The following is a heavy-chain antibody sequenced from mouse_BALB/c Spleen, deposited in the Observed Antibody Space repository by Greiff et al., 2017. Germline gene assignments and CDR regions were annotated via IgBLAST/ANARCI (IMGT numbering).Heavy chain of an antibody. J-gene: IGHJ4*01. CDR2: IDPANGNT. CDR3: ARGEGSYAMDY. Sequence: DVKLQESGAELVKPGASVKLSCTASGFNIKDTYLHWVKQRPEQGLEWIGRIDPANGNTKYDPKFQGKATITADTSSNTAYLQLSSLTSEDTAVYYCARGEGSYAMDYWGQGTSVTVSS. V-gene: IGHV14-3*02. CDR1: GFNIKDTY.